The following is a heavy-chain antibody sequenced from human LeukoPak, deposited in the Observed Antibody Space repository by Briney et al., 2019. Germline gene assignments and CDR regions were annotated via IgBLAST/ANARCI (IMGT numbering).Heavy chain of an antibody. CDR1: GFTFSSYE. V-gene: IGHV3-48*03. Sequence: PGGSLRLSCAASGFTFSSYEMNWVRQAPGKGLEWVSYISSSGSTIYYADSVKGRFTISRDNAKNSLYLQMNSLRSEDTAVYYCARAPYSSSSDRYYYYYYYMDVWGKGTTVTVSS. J-gene: IGHJ6*03. CDR2: ISSSGSTI. CDR3: ARAPYSSSSDRYYYYYYYMDV. D-gene: IGHD6-6*01.